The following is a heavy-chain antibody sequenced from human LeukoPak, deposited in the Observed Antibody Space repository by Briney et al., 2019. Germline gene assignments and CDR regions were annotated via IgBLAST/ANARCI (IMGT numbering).Heavy chain of an antibody. CDR2: IYHSGST. J-gene: IGHJ5*02. Sequence: TLSLTCAVSGGSISSGGYSWSWIRQPPGKGLEWIGYIYHSGSTYYNPSLKSRVTISVDRSKNQFSLKLSSVTAADTAVYYCARIAARFWFDPWGQGTLVTVSS. V-gene: IGHV4-30-2*01. D-gene: IGHD6-6*01. CDR1: GGSISSGGYS. CDR3: ARIAARFWFDP.